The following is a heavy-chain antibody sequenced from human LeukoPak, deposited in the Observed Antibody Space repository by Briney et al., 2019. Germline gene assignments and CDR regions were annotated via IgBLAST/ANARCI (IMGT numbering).Heavy chain of an antibody. CDR3: ANIPMYSSGWSNMDV. CDR1: GFTVSSNY. J-gene: IGHJ6*03. D-gene: IGHD6-19*01. V-gene: IGHV3-23*01. Sequence: PGGSLRLSCAASGFTVSSNYMSWVRQAPGKGLEWVSAISGSGGSTYYADSVKGRFTISRDNSKNTLYLQMNSLRAEDTAVYYCANIPMYSSGWSNMDVWGKGTTVTVSS. CDR2: ISGSGGST.